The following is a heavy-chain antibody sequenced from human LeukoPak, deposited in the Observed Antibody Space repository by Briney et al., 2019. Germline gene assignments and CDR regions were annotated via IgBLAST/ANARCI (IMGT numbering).Heavy chain of an antibody. J-gene: IGHJ3*02. CDR3: VRSGWFAAFDT. Sequence: PGGSLRLSCEAFGFTFRHYWMHWVRQAPGKGPVWVSRINSDGSSISYADSVKGRFTISRDNAKNTLYLQMNSLRIEDTAVYYCVRSGWFAAFDTWGQGTKVTAAS. V-gene: IGHV3-74*01. CDR1: GFTFRHYW. CDR2: INSDGSSI. D-gene: IGHD6-19*01.